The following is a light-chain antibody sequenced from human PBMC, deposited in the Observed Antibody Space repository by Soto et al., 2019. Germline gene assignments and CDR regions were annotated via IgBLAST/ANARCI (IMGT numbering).Light chain of an antibody. CDR2: WAS. CDR3: QQYYSPPCT. Sequence: DIVMTQSPDSLAVSLGERATINCKSSQSVLYSSNNKNYLAWYQQKPGQPPKLLIYWASTRESGVPDRFSGSGSGTDFTLTISSLQAEDVAVYYCQQYYSPPCTFGQGTKVEIK. V-gene: IGKV4-1*01. CDR1: QSVLYSSNNKNY. J-gene: IGKJ1*01.